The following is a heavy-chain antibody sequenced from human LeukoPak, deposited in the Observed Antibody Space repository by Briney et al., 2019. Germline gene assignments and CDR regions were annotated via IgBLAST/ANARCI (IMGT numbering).Heavy chain of an antibody. CDR2: IYHSGST. D-gene: IGHD5-18*01. CDR3: ARHTGGYTYGLVY. CDR1: GGSFSGYY. V-gene: IGHV4-34*01. J-gene: IGHJ4*02. Sequence: SETLSLTCAVYGGSFSGYYWGWIRQPPGKGLEWIGTIYHSGSTYYNPSLKSRVTMSVDTSKNQFSLNLSSVTAADTAPYYCARHTGGYTYGLVYWGQGTLVTVSS.